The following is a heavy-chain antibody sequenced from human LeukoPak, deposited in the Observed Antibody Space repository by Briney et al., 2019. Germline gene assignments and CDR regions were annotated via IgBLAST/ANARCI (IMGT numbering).Heavy chain of an antibody. CDR1: GGPISGSY. J-gene: IGHJ4*02. CDR2: MYNSGST. CDR3: ARGIESYGDYGY. V-gene: IGHV4-59*01. D-gene: IGHD4-17*01. Sequence: KPSETLSLTCTVSGGPISGSYWSWIRQPTGKGLEWIAYMYNSGSTNYNPSLKSRVIISIDTSKNQFSLKLSSLTAADTAIYYCARGIESYGDYGYWGQGILVTVSS.